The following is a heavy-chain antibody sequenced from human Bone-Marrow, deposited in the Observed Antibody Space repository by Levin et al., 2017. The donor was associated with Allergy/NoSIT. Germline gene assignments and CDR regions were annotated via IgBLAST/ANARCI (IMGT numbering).Heavy chain of an antibody. CDR1: GFTLTDYG. Sequence: GGSLRLSCGASGFTLTDYGIHWVRQAPGKGLEWVALVWSDGITENYADSVKGRFTISRDIPRDTVDLQMDNLRGDDTALYYCARSYHPDSSGWSPVDAFDLWGQGTMVTVSS. V-gene: IGHV3-33*01. CDR3: ARSYHPDSSGWSPVDAFDL. CDR2: VWSDGITE. J-gene: IGHJ3*01. D-gene: IGHD6-19*01.